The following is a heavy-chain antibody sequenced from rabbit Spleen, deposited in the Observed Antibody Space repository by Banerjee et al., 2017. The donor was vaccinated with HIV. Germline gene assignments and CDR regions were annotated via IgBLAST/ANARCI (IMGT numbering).Heavy chain of an antibody. CDR1: GFSFNSGYD. V-gene: IGHV1S40*01. CDR2: IDPIFGST. CDR3: ARGGGL. J-gene: IGHJ4*01. Sequence: QSLEESGGGLVKPGASLTLTCKASGFSFNSGYDMCWVRQAPGKGLEWIGYIDPIFGSTYYASWVNGRFTISSHNAQNTLYLQLNSLTAADTATYFCARGGGLWGPGTLVTVS.